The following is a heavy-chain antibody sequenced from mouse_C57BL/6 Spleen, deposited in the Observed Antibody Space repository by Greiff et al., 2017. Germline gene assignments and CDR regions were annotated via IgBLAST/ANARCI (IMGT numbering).Heavy chain of an antibody. Sequence: DVHLVESGGGLVKPGGSLKLSCAASGFTFSSYAMSWVRQTPEKRLEWVATISDGGSYTYYPDNVKGRFTISRDNAKNNLYLQMSHLKSEDTAMYYCARGRRDYYGSSYFDDWGQGTTRTVSS. CDR2: ISDGGSYT. CDR1: GFTFSSYA. CDR3: ARGRRDYYGSSYFDD. J-gene: IGHJ2*01. V-gene: IGHV5-4*01. D-gene: IGHD1-1*01.